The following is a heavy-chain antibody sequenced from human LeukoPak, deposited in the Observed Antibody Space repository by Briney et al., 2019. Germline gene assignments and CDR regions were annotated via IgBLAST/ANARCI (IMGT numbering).Heavy chain of an antibody. CDR1: GFTFSSYG. J-gene: IGHJ1*01. V-gene: IGHV3-30*18. Sequence: PGGSLRLSCAASGFTFSSYGMHWVRQAPGKGLEWVAVISYDGSNKYYADSVKGRFTISRDNSKNTLYLQMNSLRAEDTAVYYCAKEGGWYSSGWYGVGETTEYFQHWGQGTLVTVSS. D-gene: IGHD6-19*01. CDR2: ISYDGSNK. CDR3: AKEGGWYSSGWYGVGETTEYFQH.